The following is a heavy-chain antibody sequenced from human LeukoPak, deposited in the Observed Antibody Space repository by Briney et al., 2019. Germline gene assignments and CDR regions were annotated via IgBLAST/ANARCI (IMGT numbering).Heavy chain of an antibody. V-gene: IGHV4-59*01. CDR1: GGSISSYY. CDR3: ARVRYYEAFDI. D-gene: IGHD2-8*01. CDR2: IYYSGST. Sequence: PSETLSLTCTVSGGSISSYYWSWIRQPPGKGLEWIGYIYYSGSTNYNPSLKSRVTISVETSKNQFSLKLSSVTAADTAVYYCARVRYYEAFDIWGQGTMATVSS. J-gene: IGHJ3*02.